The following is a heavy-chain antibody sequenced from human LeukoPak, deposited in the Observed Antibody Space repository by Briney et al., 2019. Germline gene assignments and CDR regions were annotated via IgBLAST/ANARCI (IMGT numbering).Heavy chain of an antibody. D-gene: IGHD4-17*01. CDR3: AKVAPTVTTVGPFDY. J-gene: IGHJ4*02. V-gene: IGHV3-30*18. CDR2: ISYDGSNK. Sequence: GGSLRLSCAASGFTLSSYGMHWVRQAPGKGLEWVAVISYDGSNKYYADSVKGRFTISRDNSKNTLYLQMNSLRAEDTAVYYCAKVAPTVTTVGPFDYWGQGTLVTVS. CDR1: GFTLSSYG.